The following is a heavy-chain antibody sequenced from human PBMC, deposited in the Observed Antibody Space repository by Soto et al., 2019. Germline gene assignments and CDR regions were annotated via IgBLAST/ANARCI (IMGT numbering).Heavy chain of an antibody. J-gene: IGHJ4*02. Sequence: SVKVSCKASGFTFTSSAVQWVRQARGQRLEWIGWIVVGSGNTNYAQKFQERVTITRDMSTSTAYMELSSLRSQDTAVYYCAADLNCTNGVCYEGWGPGTLVTVSS. V-gene: IGHV1-58*01. D-gene: IGHD2-8*01. CDR2: IVVGSGNT. CDR3: AADLNCTNGVCYEG. CDR1: GFTFTSSA.